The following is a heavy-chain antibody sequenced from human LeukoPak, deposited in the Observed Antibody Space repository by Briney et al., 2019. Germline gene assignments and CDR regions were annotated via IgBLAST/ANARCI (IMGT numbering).Heavy chain of an antibody. J-gene: IGHJ4*02. V-gene: IGHV4-59*01. D-gene: IGHD3/OR15-3a*01. CDR2: FHYIGLT. CDR3: ARSLMISGIVITPGY. Sequence: SETLSVTCTVSGGSINDYYWSWIRQVPGKGLEWIGYFHYIGLTDYNPSLKSRITISDDTSKNQVTLKLTSVTAADTAVYYCARSLMISGIVITPGYWGQGTLVTVSS. CDR1: GGSINDYY.